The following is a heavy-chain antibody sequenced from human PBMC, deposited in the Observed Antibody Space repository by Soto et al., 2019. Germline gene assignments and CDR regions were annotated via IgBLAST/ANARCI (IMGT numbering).Heavy chain of an antibody. CDR1: GGSISSSSYY. CDR3: ARHSSGWFGELEHYFDY. Sequence: SETLSLTCTVSGGSISSSSYYWGWIRQPPGKGLEWIGSIYYSGSTYYNPSLKSRVTISVDTSKNQFSLKLSSVTAADTAVYYCARHSSGWFGELEHYFDYWGQGTLVTVSS. J-gene: IGHJ4*02. V-gene: IGHV4-39*01. CDR2: IYYSGST. D-gene: IGHD3-10*01.